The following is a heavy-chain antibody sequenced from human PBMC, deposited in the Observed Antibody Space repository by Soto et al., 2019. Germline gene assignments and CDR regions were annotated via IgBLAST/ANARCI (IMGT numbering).Heavy chain of an antibody. V-gene: IGHV3-7*01. Sequence: PGGSLRLSCAASGFTFSSYAMSWVRQAPGKGLEWVANVKEDGSQQFYADSVRGRFTISRDNSKNTVYLQMGSLRPEDMAVYYCARRARPDFYYMDVWGKGTTVTVSS. CDR2: VKEDGSQQ. CDR1: GFTFSSYA. CDR3: ARRARPDFYYMDV. D-gene: IGHD6-6*01. J-gene: IGHJ6*03.